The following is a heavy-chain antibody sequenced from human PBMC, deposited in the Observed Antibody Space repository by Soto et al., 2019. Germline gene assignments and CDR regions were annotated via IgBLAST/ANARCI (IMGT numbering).Heavy chain of an antibody. J-gene: IGHJ4*02. D-gene: IGHD3-10*01. CDR1: GFTFSSYG. CDR2: IWYDGSNK. V-gene: IGHV3-33*01. CDR3: ARGGYYYGSGSYYYYFDY. Sequence: GGSLRLSCAASGFTFSSYGMHWGRQAPGKGLEWVAVIWYDGSNKYYADSVKGRFTISRDNSKNTLYLQMNSLRAEDTAVYYCARGGYYYGSGSYYYYFDYWGQGTLVTVSS.